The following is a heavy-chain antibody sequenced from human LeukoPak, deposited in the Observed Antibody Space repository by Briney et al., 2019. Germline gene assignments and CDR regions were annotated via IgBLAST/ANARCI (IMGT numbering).Heavy chain of an antibody. Sequence: ASVKVSCKASGYTFSSYGFSWVRQAPGQGLEWMGWISTYNGNTNYAQKFQGRVTMTRDTSISTAYMELSRLRPDDTAVYYCARQGPIQYYMDVWGKGTTVTVSS. CDR2: ISTYNGNT. CDR3: ARQGPIQYYMDV. V-gene: IGHV1-18*01. D-gene: IGHD1-1*01. CDR1: GYTFSSYG. J-gene: IGHJ6*03.